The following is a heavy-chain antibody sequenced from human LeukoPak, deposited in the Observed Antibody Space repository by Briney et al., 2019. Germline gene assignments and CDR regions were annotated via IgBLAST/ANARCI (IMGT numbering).Heavy chain of an antibody. CDR3: AKDRDSSLGPQYYYYMDV. CDR2: IRYDGSNK. Sequence: PGGSLRLSCAASGFTFSSYGMHWVRQAPGKGLEWVAFIRYDGSNKYYADSVKVRFTISRDNSKNTLYLQMNSLRAEDTAVYYCAKDRDSSLGPQYYYYMDVWGKGTTVTVSS. V-gene: IGHV3-30*02. CDR1: GFTFSSYG. J-gene: IGHJ6*03. D-gene: IGHD6-13*01.